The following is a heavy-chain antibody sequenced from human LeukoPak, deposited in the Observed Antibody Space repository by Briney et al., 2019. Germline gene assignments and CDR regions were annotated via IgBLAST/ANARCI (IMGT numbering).Heavy chain of an antibody. V-gene: IGHV4-59*08. J-gene: IGHJ4*02. CDR2: IYYSGST. D-gene: IGHD6-13*01. Sequence: PSETLSLTCTVSGGSTSRYYWSWIRQPPGKRLEWLGYIYYSGSTTYNPSLKSRLTMSVDTSKNQISLKLISLTAADTAVYYCARLPGIAAVWGQGTLVTVSS. CDR1: GGSTSRYY. CDR3: ARLPGIAAV.